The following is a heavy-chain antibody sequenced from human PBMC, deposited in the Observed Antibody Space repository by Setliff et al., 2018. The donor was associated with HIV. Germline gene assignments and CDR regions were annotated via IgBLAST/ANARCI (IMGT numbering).Heavy chain of an antibody. Sequence: ASETLSLTCRVSGGSVGSGSYYWSWIRQSPGKGLEWLGYIYYSGSTTYNPSFKSRVTMSVDTSKNQFSLNLNSVTAADTAVYYCARTLSTMVKTDGYYDYYYMDVWGKGTTVTVSS. V-gene: IGHV4-61*01. CDR1: GGSVGSGSYY. CDR2: IYYSGST. J-gene: IGHJ6*03. D-gene: IGHD3-10*01. CDR3: ARTLSTMVKTDGYYDYYYMDV.